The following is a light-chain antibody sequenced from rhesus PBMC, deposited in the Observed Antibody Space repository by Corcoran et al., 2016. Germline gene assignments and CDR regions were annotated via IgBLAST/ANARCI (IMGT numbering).Light chain of an antibody. V-gene: IGKV3-40*03. Sequence: EIVMTQSPATLSLSPGETATLSCRASESVGSYLAWYQQKPGQAPKLLVHSAYFRATGIPDRFSGGGSRTEFTLTISSLEPEDVGVYHCQQYNDLLWTFGQGTKVEIK. J-gene: IGKJ1*01. CDR3: QQYNDLLWT. CDR1: ESVGSY. CDR2: SAY.